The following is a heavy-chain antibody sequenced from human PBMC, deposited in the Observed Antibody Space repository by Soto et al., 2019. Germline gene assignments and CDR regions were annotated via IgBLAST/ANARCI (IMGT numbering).Heavy chain of an antibody. Sequence: QVQLVQSGAEVKKPGSSVKVSCKASGGTFSSYAISWVRQAPGQGLEWMGGIIPIFGTANYAQKFQGRVTITADESTSTDYMELSSLRSEDTAVYYCARDATGYSYGHDAFDIWGQGTMVTVSS. CDR1: GGTFSSYA. CDR2: IIPIFGTA. V-gene: IGHV1-69*01. CDR3: ARDATGYSYGHDAFDI. D-gene: IGHD5-18*01. J-gene: IGHJ3*02.